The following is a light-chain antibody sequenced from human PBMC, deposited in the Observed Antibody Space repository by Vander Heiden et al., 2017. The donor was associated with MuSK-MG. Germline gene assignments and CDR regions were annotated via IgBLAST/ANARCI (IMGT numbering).Light chain of an antibody. CDR3: QQLNSYPIT. V-gene: IGKV1-9*01. CDR1: QGISSY. Sequence: DIQSTQSPSLLSASVGDRVTITRRASQGISSYLAWYQLEPGKVPKLLIYAVSTLQSEVPSRFRGSKSGSEFSLTISSLQPENFATYYFQQLNSYPITFGEGTLMEIK. CDR2: AVS. J-gene: IGKJ5*01.